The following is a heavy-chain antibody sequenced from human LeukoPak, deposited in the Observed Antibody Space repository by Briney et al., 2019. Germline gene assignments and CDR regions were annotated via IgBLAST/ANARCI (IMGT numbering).Heavy chain of an antibody. J-gene: IGHJ6*02. V-gene: IGHV4-59*01. CDR1: GGSFSGYY. Sequence: PSETLSLTCAVYGGSFSGYYWSWIRQPPGKGLEWIGYIYYSGGTNYNPSLKSRVTISVDTSKNQFSLKLSSVTAADTAVYYCARGWAKDSSSWYYVDYYYGMDVWGQGTTVTVSS. D-gene: IGHD6-13*01. CDR2: IYYSGGT. CDR3: ARGWAKDSSSWYYVDYYYGMDV.